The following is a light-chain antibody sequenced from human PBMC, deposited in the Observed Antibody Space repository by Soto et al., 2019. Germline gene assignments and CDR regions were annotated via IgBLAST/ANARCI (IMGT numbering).Light chain of an antibody. J-gene: IGKJ1*01. CDR1: QSVSSSY. V-gene: IGKV3-20*01. CDR3: QQYGSSPWT. Sequence: EIVLTQSPGTLSLSPGERATLSCRASQSVSSSYLAWYQQKPGQAPRLLIYGASSRATGIPDRFSGSVSGTDFTVTISRLEPEDFGVYYCQQYGSSPWTFGQGTKVEIK. CDR2: GAS.